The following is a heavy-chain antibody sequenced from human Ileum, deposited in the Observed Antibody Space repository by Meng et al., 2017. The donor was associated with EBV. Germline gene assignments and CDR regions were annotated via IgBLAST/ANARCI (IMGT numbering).Heavy chain of an antibody. CDR1: GYSISTTNW. CDR3: ARNSESGSYIDY. J-gene: IGHJ4*02. CDR2: IYYSGTT. Sequence: QLQESGPGLVKPSETLSLTCTVSGYSISTTNWWGWIRQPPGKGLEWIGHIYYSGTTYNNPSLKSRVTMSIDPSKNQFSLKLSSVTAVDTAVYYCARNSESGSYIDYWGLGTLVTVSS. V-gene: IGHV4-28*01. D-gene: IGHD1-26*01.